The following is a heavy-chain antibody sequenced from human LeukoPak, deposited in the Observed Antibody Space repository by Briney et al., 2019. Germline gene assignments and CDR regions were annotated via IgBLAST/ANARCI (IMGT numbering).Heavy chain of an antibody. V-gene: IGHV4-59*08. CDR2: IYYTET. CDR3: ARQPLISGSYFFDY. CDR1: GGSVSNYY. J-gene: IGHJ4*02. D-gene: IGHD1-26*01. Sequence: PSETLSLTCTVSGGSVSNYYWSWIRQSPGKGLEWIGYIYYTETSYNPSLKSRVTISVDTSKNQFSLKLSSVTAADTAVYYCARQPLISGSYFFDYWGQGTLVTVSS.